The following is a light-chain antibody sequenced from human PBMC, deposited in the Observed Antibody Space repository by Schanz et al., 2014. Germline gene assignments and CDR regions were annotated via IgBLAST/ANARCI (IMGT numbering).Light chain of an antibody. CDR1: TSNIGSNY. CDR3: AAWDGSLIGYV. CDR2: SNN. J-gene: IGLJ1*01. V-gene: IGLV1-47*02. Sequence: QSVLTQPPSASATPGQRVTISCSGSTSNIGSNYVYWYQQLPGTAPKLLIYSNNQRPSGVPDRFSGSKSGTSASLAISGLQSDDEADYYCAAWDGSLIGYVFGTGTKLTVL.